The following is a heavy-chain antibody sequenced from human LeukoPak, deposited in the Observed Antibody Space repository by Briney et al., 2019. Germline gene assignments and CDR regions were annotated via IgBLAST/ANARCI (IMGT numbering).Heavy chain of an antibody. V-gene: IGHV4-34*01. CDR3: ASGYYYGSGKFDY. Sequence: PSETLSLTCAVYGGSFSGYYWSWIRQPPGKGLEWIGEINHSGSTNYNPSLKSRVTISVDTSKNQFSLKLSSVTAADTAVYYCASGYYYGSGKFDYWGQGTLVTVSS. J-gene: IGHJ4*02. CDR1: GGSFSGYY. CDR2: INHSGST. D-gene: IGHD3-10*01.